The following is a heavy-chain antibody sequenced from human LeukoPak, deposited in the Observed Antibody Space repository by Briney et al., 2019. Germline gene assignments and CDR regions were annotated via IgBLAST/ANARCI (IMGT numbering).Heavy chain of an antibody. Sequence: GASVKVSCKASGGTFSSYAISWVRQAPGQGLEWMGGIIPIFGTVNYARKFQGRVTITADESTSTAYMELSSLRSEDTAVYYCARDRGIAVMDRFDPWGQGTLVTVSS. CDR1: GGTFSSYA. D-gene: IGHD6-19*01. J-gene: IGHJ5*02. V-gene: IGHV1-69*13. CDR3: ARDRGIAVMDRFDP. CDR2: IIPIFGTV.